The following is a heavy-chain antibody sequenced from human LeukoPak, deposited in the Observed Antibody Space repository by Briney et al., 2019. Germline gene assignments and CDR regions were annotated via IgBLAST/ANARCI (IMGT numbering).Heavy chain of an antibody. D-gene: IGHD4-17*01. V-gene: IGHV3-53*01. Sequence: GGSLRLSCAASGFTVSSNYMSWVRQAPGKGLEWVSVIYSGGSTYYADSVKGRFTISRDNSKNTLYLQMNSLRAEDTAVYYCARLPDYGDPPIDYWGQGTLVTVSS. J-gene: IGHJ4*02. CDR3: ARLPDYGDPPIDY. CDR2: IYSGGST. CDR1: GFTVSSNY.